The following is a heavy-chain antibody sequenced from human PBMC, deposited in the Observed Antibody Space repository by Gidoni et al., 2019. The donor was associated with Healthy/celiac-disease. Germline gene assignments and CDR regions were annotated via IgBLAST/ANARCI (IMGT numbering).Heavy chain of an antibody. CDR3: ARIIAAAGSSNTFDY. CDR1: GGSISSSSYY. J-gene: IGHJ4*02. V-gene: IGHV4-39*01. CDR2: IYYSGST. Sequence: QLQLQESGPGLVKPSETLSLTCTVSGGSISSSSYYWGWIRQPPGKGLEWIGSIYYSGSTYYNPSLKSRVTISVDTSKNQFSLKLSSVTAADTAVYYCARIIAAAGSSNTFDYWGQGTLVTVSS. D-gene: IGHD6-13*01.